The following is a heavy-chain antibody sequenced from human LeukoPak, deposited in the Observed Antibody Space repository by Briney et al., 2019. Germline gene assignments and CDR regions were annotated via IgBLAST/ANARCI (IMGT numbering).Heavy chain of an antibody. J-gene: IGHJ4*02. V-gene: IGHV3-21*04. Sequence: GGSLRLSCAASGFTFSSYSMNWVRQAPGKGLEWVSSISSSSSYIYYADSVKGRFTISRDNAKNSLYLQMNSLRAEDTAVYYCARGSFTMVRGGIDYWGQGTLVTVSS. CDR3: ARGSFTMVRGGIDY. CDR1: GFTFSSYS. CDR2: ISSSSSYI. D-gene: IGHD3-10*01.